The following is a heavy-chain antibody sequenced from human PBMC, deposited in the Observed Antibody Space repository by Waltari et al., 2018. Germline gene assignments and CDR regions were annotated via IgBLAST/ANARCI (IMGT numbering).Heavy chain of an antibody. CDR1: GSAFSSHA. D-gene: IGHD6-19*01. CDR3: AKAYSGWFDY. J-gene: IGHJ4*02. CDR2: IYSGGSST. V-gene: IGHV3-23*03. Sequence: EVQLLESGGGLVQPGGSLSLSCAASGSAFSSHAMSWVRQAPGKGLEWVSVIYSGGSSTYYADSVKGRFTISRDNSKNTLYLQMNSLRAEDTAVYYCAKAYSGWFDYWGQGTLVTVSS.